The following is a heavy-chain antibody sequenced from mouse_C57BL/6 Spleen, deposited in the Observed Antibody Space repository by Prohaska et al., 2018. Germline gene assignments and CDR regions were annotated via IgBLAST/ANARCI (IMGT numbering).Heavy chain of an antibody. V-gene: IGHV1-26*01. CDR3: ARGGDYFDY. CDR2: INPNNGGT. J-gene: IGHJ2*01. Sequence: EVQLQQSGPELVKPGASVKISCKASGYTFTDYYMNWVKQSHGKSLEWIGDINPNNGGTSYNQKFKGKATLTVDKASSTAYMELHSLTSEDSAVYYCARGGDYFDYWGQGTTLTVSS. CDR1: GYTFTDYY.